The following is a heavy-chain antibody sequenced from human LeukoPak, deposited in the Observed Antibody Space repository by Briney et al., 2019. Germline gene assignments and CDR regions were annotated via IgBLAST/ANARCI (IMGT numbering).Heavy chain of an antibody. J-gene: IGHJ4*02. Sequence: GGSLRLSCAASGFTFEDYTMHWVRQAPGKTLEWISLINWHGTTYYTDSVKGRFTISRDNSKNSLYLQMDTLRREDTAFYYCVKDISYESSGSVFEYWGQGALVTVSS. D-gene: IGHD3-22*01. CDR2: INWHGTT. CDR3: VKDISYESSGSVFEY. CDR1: GFTFEDYT. V-gene: IGHV3-43*01.